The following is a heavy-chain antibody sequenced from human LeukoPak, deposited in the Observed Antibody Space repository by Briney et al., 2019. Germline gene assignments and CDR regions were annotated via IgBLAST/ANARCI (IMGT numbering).Heavy chain of an antibody. D-gene: IGHD2-15*01. V-gene: IGHV3-23*01. J-gene: IGHJ4*02. CDR1: GFTFSSYA. CDR3: ANGRYCSGGSCYSFGY. CDR2: ISGSGGST. Sequence: GGSLRLSCAASGFTFSSYAMSWVRQAPGKGLEWVSAISGSGGSTYYADSVKGRFTISRDNSKNTLYLQMNSLRAEDTAVYYCANGRYCSGGSCYSFGYWGQGTLVTVS.